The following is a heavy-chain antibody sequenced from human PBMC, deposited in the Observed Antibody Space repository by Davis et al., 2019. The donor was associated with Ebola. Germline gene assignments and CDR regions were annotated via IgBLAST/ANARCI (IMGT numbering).Heavy chain of an antibody. J-gene: IGHJ2*01. CDR1: GGSISSGGYS. CDR2: IYYTGST. V-gene: IGHV4-39*01. CDR3: ARHENWYFDL. Sequence: PSETLSLTCAVSGGSISSGGYSWSWIRQPPGKGLEWIGSIYYTGSTYYNPSLRSRVAISVDTSKNQFSLKLSSVTASDTSQYYCARHENWYFDLWGRGTPVIVSS.